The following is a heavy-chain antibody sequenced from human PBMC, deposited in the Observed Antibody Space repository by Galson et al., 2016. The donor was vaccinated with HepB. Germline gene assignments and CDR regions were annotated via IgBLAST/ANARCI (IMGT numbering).Heavy chain of an antibody. J-gene: IGHJ3*02. D-gene: IGHD6-13*01. CDR2: IHTSGTT. V-gene: IGHV4-31*03. Sequence: TLSLTCTVSRGSITTGAYHWSWIRQYPGKGLEWIGSIHTSGTTYYNPSLKSRVAISVDTSKNKFSLRVSSLTVADTAEYYCAIFVDPAAGYPFDIWGHGTLVTVSS. CDR3: AIFVDPAAGYPFDI. CDR1: RGSITTGAYH.